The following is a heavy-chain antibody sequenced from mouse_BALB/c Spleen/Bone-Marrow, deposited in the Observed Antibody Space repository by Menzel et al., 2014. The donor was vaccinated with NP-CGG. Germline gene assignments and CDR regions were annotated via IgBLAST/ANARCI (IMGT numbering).Heavy chain of an antibody. J-gene: IGHJ3*01. CDR1: GFTFSDYY. V-gene: IGHV5-4*02. D-gene: IGHD2-14*01. CDR2: INEGGNYT. Sequence: VQLQQSGGGLVRPGGSLKLSCAASGFTFSDYYMHWVRQTPGKRLEWVATINEGGNYTCYPDNVKGRLTISRDNAKNNQYLEMISLRSADTAMYYCATEADYRSAWFAFCGQGPLLTVSP. CDR3: ATEADYRSAWFAF.